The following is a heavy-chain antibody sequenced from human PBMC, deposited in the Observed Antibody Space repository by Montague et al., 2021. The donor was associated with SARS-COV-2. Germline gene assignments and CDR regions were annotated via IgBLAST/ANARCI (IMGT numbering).Heavy chain of an antibody. CDR1: GGSVSDYY. CDR3: ARGPRITMIVVVITDIWFDP. D-gene: IGHD3-22*01. J-gene: IGHJ5*02. CDR2: INHSGST. V-gene: IGHV4-34*01. Sequence: SETLSLTCAVYGGSVSDYYWSWIRKPPGKGLEWIGEINHSGSTNYNPSLKGGVTTSGDTSKNQFSLKLTSVTAADTAVYYFARGPRITMIVVVITDIWFDPWGQGTLVTVSS.